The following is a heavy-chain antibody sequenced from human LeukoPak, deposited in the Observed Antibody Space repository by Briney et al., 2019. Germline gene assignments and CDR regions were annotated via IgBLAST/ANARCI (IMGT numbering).Heavy chain of an antibody. CDR3: ARGRLGVTIFGVVTDNWFDP. J-gene: IGHJ5*02. CDR1: GGSFSGYY. CDR2: INHSGST. D-gene: IGHD3-3*01. Sequence: PSETLSLTCAVYGGSFSGYYWSWIRQPPGKGLEWIGEINHSGSTNYNPFLKSRVTISVGTSKNQFSLKLSSVTAADTAVYYCARGRLGVTIFGVVTDNWFDPWGQGTLVTVSS. V-gene: IGHV4-34*01.